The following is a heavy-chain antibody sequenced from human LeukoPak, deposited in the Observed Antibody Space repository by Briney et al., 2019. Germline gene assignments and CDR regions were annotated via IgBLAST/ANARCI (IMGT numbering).Heavy chain of an antibody. Sequence: GGSLRLSCAASGFTFSSYAMSWVRQAPGKGLEWVSAISGSGGRTYYADSVKGRFTISRDNSKNTLYLQMNSLRAEDTAVYYCAKTLYGSGYSDAFDIWGQGTMVTVSS. J-gene: IGHJ3*02. CDR2: ISGSGGRT. V-gene: IGHV3-23*01. D-gene: IGHD3-22*01. CDR1: GFTFSSYA. CDR3: AKTLYGSGYSDAFDI.